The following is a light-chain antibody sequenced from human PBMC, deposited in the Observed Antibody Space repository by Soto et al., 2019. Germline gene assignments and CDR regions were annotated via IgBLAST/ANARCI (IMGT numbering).Light chain of an antibody. CDR3: SSYTTSVTRVV. V-gene: IGLV1-44*01. Sequence: QSVLTQPPSASGTPGQTVTISCSGSSSNIGSNTVSWYQQLPGAAPTLLIYNDNERPSGVPDRFSGSKSGTSASLAISGLQSEDEADYYCSSYTTSVTRVVFGGGTKLTVL. CDR2: NDN. J-gene: IGLJ2*01. CDR1: SSNIGSNT.